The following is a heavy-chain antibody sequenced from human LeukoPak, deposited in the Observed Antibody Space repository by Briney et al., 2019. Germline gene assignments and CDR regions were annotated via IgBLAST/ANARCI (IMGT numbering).Heavy chain of an antibody. Sequence: SQTLSLTCTVSGDSISSGNYHWAWIRQSPGEGLEWIGNIYYSGGTYYKPSLKSRVTISVDTSKNQFSLKLSSVTAADTAVYYCARLNSSGWYHIDYWGQGTLVTVSS. CDR2: IYYSGGT. J-gene: IGHJ4*02. CDR1: GDSISSGNYH. V-gene: IGHV4-39*01. D-gene: IGHD6-19*01. CDR3: ARLNSSGWYHIDY.